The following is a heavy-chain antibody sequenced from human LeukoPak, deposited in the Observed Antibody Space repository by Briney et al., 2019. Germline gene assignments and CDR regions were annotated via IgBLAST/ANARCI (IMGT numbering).Heavy chain of an antibody. D-gene: IGHD2-2*01. CDR3: ARSYCSSSSCSRPPDY. CDR2: INNDGSGT. CDR1: GFTFSSYW. J-gene: IGHJ4*02. Sequence: TGGSLRLSCAASGFTFSSYWMHWVRQAPGKGPVWVSRINNDGSGTTNADSVKGRFTISRDDAKNTLYLQMNSLRDEDTAVYSCARSYCSSSSCSRPPDYWGQGTLVTVSS. V-gene: IGHV3-74*01.